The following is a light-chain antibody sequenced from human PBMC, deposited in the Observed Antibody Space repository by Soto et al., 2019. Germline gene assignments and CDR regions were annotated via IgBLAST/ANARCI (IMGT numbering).Light chain of an antibody. CDR3: QQYSNWPFT. CDR2: GAS. J-gene: IGKJ3*01. Sequence: EIVMTQSPATLSVSPGERATLSCRASQSVSSNLAWYQQKLGQAPRLLIYGASTRATGIPARFSGSGSGTEFTLTISSLQSEEFAVYYCQQYSNWPFTFGPGTKVDIK. CDR1: QSVSSN. V-gene: IGKV3-15*01.